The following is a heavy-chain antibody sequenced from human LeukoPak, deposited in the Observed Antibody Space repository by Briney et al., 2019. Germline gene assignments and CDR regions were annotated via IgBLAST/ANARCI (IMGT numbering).Heavy chain of an antibody. D-gene: IGHD3-22*01. CDR3: AREHDSSGYRGRGYFDY. J-gene: IGHJ4*02. V-gene: IGHV1-69*04. CDR1: GGTFSSYA. CDR2: IIPILGIA. Sequence: ASVKVSCKASGGTFSSYAISWVRQAPGQGLEWMGRIIPILGIANYAQKFQGRVTITADKSTSTAYMELSSLRSEDTAVYYCAREHDSSGYRGRGYFDYWGQGTLVTVSS.